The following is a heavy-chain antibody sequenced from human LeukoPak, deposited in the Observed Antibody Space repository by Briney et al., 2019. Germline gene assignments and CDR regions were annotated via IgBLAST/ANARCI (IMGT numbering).Heavy chain of an antibody. CDR1: GGSFSGYY. CDR3: ARRPVPAAIRAGTTAYYYYMDV. V-gene: IGHV4-34*01. Sequence: SETLSLTCAVYGGSFSGYYWSWIRQPPGKGLEWIGEINHSGSTNYNPSLKSRVTISVDTSKNQFSLKLSSVTAADTAVYYCARRPVPAAIRAGTTAYYYYMDVWGKGTTVTVSS. CDR2: INHSGST. J-gene: IGHJ6*03. D-gene: IGHD2-2*01.